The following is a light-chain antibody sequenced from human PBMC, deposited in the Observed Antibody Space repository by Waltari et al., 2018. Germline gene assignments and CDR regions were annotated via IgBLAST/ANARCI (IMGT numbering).Light chain of an antibody. CDR3: MQPHQTLPIT. V-gene: IGKV2-28*01. J-gene: IGKJ5*01. Sequence: DIVLTQSPLSLPVTPGEPASISCRSSQSLLHGNGYNYLDWYLQKPGQSPQLLIYLGSNRASGVPDRFSGSGSGTDFTLKISRVEAEDVGLYYCMQPHQTLPITFGQGTRLEIK. CDR2: LGS. CDR1: QSLLHGNGYNY.